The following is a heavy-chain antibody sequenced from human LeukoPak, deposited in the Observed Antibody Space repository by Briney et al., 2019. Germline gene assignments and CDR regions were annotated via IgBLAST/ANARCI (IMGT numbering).Heavy chain of an antibody. J-gene: IGHJ5*02. CDR3: ARDRDYGDYVWWFDP. Sequence: ASVKVSCKASGYTFTGYYIHWVRQAPGQGLEWMGWINPNSGGTNYAQKFQGSVTMTRDTSISTAYMELSRLRSDDTAVYYCARDRDYGDYVWWFDPWGQGTLVTVSS. CDR1: GYTFTGYY. V-gene: IGHV1-2*02. CDR2: INPNSGGT. D-gene: IGHD4-17*01.